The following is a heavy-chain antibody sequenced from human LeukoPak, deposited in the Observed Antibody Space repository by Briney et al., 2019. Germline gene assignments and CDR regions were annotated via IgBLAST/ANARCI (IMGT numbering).Heavy chain of an antibody. CDR1: GGSISSGGYS. CDR2: IYHSGST. CDR3: VAEYYGSGIGAGYYGMDV. J-gene: IGHJ6*02. D-gene: IGHD3-10*01. Sequence: PSETLSLTCAVSGGSISSGGYSWSWIRQPPGKGLEWIGYIYHSGSTYYNPSLKSRVTISVDRSKNQFSLKLSSVTAADTAVYYCVAEYYGSGIGAGYYGMDVWGQGTTVTVSS. V-gene: IGHV4-30-2*01.